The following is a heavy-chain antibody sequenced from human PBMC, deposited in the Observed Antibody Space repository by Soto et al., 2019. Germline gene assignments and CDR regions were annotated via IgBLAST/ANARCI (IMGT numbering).Heavy chain of an antibody. CDR2: ISGSGGST. CDR3: ASPFQLYDFWSGYDAFDI. CDR1: GFTFSSYA. J-gene: IGHJ3*02. V-gene: IGHV3-23*01. Sequence: GGSLRLSCAASGFTFSSYAMSWVRQAPGKGLEWVSAISGSGGSTYYADSVKGRFTISRDNSKNTLYLQMNSLRAEDTAVYYCASPFQLYDFWSGYDAFDIWGQGTMVTVSS. D-gene: IGHD3-3*01.